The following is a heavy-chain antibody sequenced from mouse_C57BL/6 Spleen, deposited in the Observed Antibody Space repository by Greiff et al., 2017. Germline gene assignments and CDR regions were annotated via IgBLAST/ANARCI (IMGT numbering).Heavy chain of an antibody. CDR2: IYPGGGYT. D-gene: IGHD1-1*01. CDR1: GYTFTNYW. Sequence: QVHVKQSGAELVRPGTSVKMSCKASGYTFTNYWIGWAKQRPGHGLEWIGDIYPGGGYTNYNEKFKGKATLTADKSSSTAYMQFSSLTSEDSAIYYCAREDYYGSSYDGAYYFDYWGQGTTLTVSS. V-gene: IGHV1-63*01. CDR3: AREDYYGSSYDGAYYFDY. J-gene: IGHJ2*01.